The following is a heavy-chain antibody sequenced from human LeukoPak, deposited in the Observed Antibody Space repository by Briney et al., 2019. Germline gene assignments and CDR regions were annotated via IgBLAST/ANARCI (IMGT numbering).Heavy chain of an antibody. CDR3: ARVVMKAFYYYYMDV. CDR2: MNPTSGDT. Sequence: ASVKVSCKASGGGFTFTSHAINWVRQAPGQGLEWMGWMNPTSGDTGYAQKFQGRVTMTRSMSKNTAYMELSRLRSEDTAVYFCARVVMKAFYYYYMDVWGKGTTIIISS. D-gene: IGHD2-21*01. J-gene: IGHJ6*03. V-gene: IGHV1-8*02. CDR1: GGGFTFTSHA.